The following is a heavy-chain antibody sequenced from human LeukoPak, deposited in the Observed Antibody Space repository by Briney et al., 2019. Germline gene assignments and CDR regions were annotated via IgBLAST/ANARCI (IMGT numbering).Heavy chain of an antibody. CDR2: ISTSGGST. CDR1: GFTFSSSA. Sequence: GGSLRLSCTASGFTFSSSAIHWVRQAPGKGLEWVSAISTSGGSTYYADSVKGRFTISRDNSKNTLYLQMNSLRAEDTAVYYCAKEPYSGSQLLDYWGQGTLVTVSS. D-gene: IGHD1-26*01. V-gene: IGHV3-23*01. J-gene: IGHJ4*02. CDR3: AKEPYSGSQLLDY.